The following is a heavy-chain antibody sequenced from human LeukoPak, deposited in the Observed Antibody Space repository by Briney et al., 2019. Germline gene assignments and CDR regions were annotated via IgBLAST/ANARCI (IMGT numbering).Heavy chain of an antibody. Sequence: ASVKVSCKASGYIFTSYFMHWVRQAPGQELEWMGLINPSGGSTRYTQKFQGRVTMTRDMSTGTVYMEVSSLRSEDTAVYYCARDPGLTTDYYYMDVWGKGTTVTVSS. V-gene: IGHV1-46*01. D-gene: IGHD1-1*01. CDR1: GYIFTSYF. CDR3: ARDPGLTTDYYYMDV. CDR2: INPSGGST. J-gene: IGHJ6*03.